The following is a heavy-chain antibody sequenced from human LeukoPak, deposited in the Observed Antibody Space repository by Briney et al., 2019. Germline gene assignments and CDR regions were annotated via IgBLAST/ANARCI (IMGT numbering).Heavy chain of an antibody. CDR3: ATNYGDSGYYYMDV. CDR2: ISGSGVST. V-gene: IGHV3-23*01. D-gene: IGHD4-17*01. Sequence: PGGSLRLSCAASGFTFSSYAMSWVRQAPGEGLEWVSGISGSGVSTYYADSVKGRFTISRDNSKNTLYLQMNSLRAEDPAVYYGATNYGDSGYYYMDVWGKGTTVTVSS. J-gene: IGHJ6*03. CDR1: GFTFSSYA.